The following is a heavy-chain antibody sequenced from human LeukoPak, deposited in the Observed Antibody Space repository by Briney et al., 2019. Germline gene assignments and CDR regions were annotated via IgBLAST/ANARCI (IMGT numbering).Heavy chain of an antibody. Sequence: ASVKVSCKASGYTFSSYGISWVRQAPGQGLEWMGWINPNSGGTNYAQKFQGRVTRTRDTSISTAYMELSRLRSDDTAVYYCARTYYYDSSGYYYSYYFDYWGQGTLVTVSS. J-gene: IGHJ4*02. D-gene: IGHD3-22*01. CDR3: ARTYYYDSSGYYYSYYFDY. CDR2: INPNSGGT. CDR1: GYTFSSYG. V-gene: IGHV1-2*02.